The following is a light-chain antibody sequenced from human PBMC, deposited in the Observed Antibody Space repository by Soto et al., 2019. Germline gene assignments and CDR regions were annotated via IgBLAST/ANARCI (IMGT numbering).Light chain of an antibody. V-gene: IGLV2-23*01. CDR1: SSDVGSYNL. CDR3: CSYAGSSTWV. Sequence: QSVLTQPASVSGSPGQSITISCTGTSSDVGSYNLVSWYQHHPGKAPKLMIYEGSKRPSGVSNRFSGSKSGNTASLTISGLQAEDEADYHCCSYAGSSTWVFGGGTKLTVL. CDR2: EGS. J-gene: IGLJ2*01.